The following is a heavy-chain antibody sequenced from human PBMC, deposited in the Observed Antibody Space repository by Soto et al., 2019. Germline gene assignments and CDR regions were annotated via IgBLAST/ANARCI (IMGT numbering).Heavy chain of an antibody. J-gene: IGHJ5*02. CDR3: ARDPGWPTGWFDP. CDR1: GFTFSSYS. V-gene: IGHV3-21*01. Sequence: PGGSLRLSCAASGFTFSSYSMNWFRQAPGKGLEWVSSISSSSSYIYYADSVKGRFTISRDNAKNSLYLQMNSLRAEDTAVYYCARDPGWPTGWFDPWGQGTLVTVSS. D-gene: IGHD4-17*01. CDR2: ISSSSSYI.